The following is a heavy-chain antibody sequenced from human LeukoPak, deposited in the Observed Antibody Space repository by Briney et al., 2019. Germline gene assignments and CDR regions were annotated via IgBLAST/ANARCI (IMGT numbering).Heavy chain of an antibody. CDR2: ISGGGSST. CDR3: AKDRGANWNCFDY. Sequence: GGSLRLSCSASGFTFGSFAMAWVRQAPGKGLEWVSTISGGGSSTYYADSVKGRFTFSRDNSKNTLYLQMNSLSAEDTAIYYCAKDRGANWNCFDYWGQGTLVTVSS. J-gene: IGHJ4*02. D-gene: IGHD3-10*01. CDR1: GFTFGSFA. V-gene: IGHV3-23*01.